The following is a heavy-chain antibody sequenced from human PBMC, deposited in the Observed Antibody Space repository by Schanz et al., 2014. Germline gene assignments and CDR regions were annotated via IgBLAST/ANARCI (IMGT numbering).Heavy chain of an antibody. CDR3: ARDLATTGNNWFDP. V-gene: IGHV1-8*01. CDR1: GYTLTNFD. D-gene: IGHD1-1*01. Sequence: QVQLVQSGGEVKTPGASVKVSCKASGYTLTNFDINWVRQAPGQGLEWMGWMNPNSGTTGYAQKFQGRVTMTRNTSTSTAYMELRSLRSDDTAVYYCARDLATTGNNWFDPWGQGTLVTVSS. J-gene: IGHJ5*02. CDR2: MNPNSGTT.